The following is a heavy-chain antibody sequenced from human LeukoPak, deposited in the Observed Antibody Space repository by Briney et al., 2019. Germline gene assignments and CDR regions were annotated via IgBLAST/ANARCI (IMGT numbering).Heavy chain of an antibody. D-gene: IGHD2/OR15-2a*01. V-gene: IGHV3-30*02. CDR3: AAINIAQLSIRVY. J-gene: IGHJ4*02. CDR2: IRYDGSDK. CDR1: GFTFSGYG. Sequence: PGGSLRLSCAASGFTFSGYGMHWIRQAPGKGLEWVSFIRYDGSDKYYADSVKGRFTISRDYSKNTLYLQMNSLRVEDTAVYYCAAINIAQLSIRVYWGQGTLVTVSS.